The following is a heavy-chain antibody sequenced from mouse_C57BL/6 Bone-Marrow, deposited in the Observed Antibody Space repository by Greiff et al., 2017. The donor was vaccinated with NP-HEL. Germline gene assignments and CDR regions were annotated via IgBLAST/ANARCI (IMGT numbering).Heavy chain of an antibody. V-gene: IGHV14-4*01. CDR3: TTYDGYYPLDY. CDR1: GFNIKDDY. Sequence: EVQLQQSGAELVRPGASVKLSCTASGFNIKDDYMHWVKQRPEQGLEWIGWIDPENGDTEYASKFQGKATITADTSSNTAYLQLSSLTSEDTAVYYCTTYDGYYPLDYWGQGTTLTVSS. D-gene: IGHD2-3*01. CDR2: IDPENGDT. J-gene: IGHJ2*01.